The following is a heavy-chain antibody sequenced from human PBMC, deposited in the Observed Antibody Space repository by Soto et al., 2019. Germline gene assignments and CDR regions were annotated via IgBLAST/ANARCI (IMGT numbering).Heavy chain of an antibody. D-gene: IGHD2-2*01. J-gene: IGHJ6*02. V-gene: IGHV3-21*01. Sequence: AGSLRLSCAASGFTFSSYSMNWVRQAPGKGLEWVSSISSSSSYIYYADSVKGRFTISRDTAKNSLYLQMNSLRAEDTAVYYCASEVVPAAILYQPSYGMYVWGPGTTVTVSS. CDR2: ISSSSSYI. CDR3: ASEVVPAAILYQPSYGMYV. CDR1: GFTFSSYS.